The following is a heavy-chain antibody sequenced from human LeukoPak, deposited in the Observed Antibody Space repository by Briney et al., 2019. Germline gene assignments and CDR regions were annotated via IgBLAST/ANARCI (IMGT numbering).Heavy chain of an antibody. CDR2: ICHSGTT. CDR1: GYSISSGYY. CDR3: ARNGDYSMDY. D-gene: IGHD2-15*01. J-gene: IGHJ4*02. Sequence: SETLSLTCTVSGYSISSGYYWGWIRQPPGKGLEWIGSICHSGTTHYNPSLKSRLSISVDKSKNQFSLKLTSMAAADTAVYYCARNGDYSMDYWGQGTLVTVSS. V-gene: IGHV4-38-2*02.